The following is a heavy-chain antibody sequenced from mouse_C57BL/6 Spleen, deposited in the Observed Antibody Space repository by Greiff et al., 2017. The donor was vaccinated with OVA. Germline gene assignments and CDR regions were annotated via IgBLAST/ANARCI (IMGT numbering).Heavy chain of an antibody. CDR1: GYTFTNYW. V-gene: IGHV1-63*01. CDR2: IYPGGGYT. Sequence: QVQLQQSGAELVRPGTSVKMSCKASGYTFTNYWIGWAKQRPGHGLEGIGAIYPGGGYTNYNEKFKGKATLTADKSSSTAYMQFSSLTSEDSAIYYCARGGLRPLYTMDYWGQGTSVTVYS. CDR3: ARGGLRPLYTMDY. J-gene: IGHJ4*01. D-gene: IGHD2-4*01.